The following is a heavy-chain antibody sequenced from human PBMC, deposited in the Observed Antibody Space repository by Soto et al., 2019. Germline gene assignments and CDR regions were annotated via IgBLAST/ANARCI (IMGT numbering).Heavy chain of an antibody. Sequence: QVQLVQSGAEVKKPGASVKVSCKASGYTFTSYGISWVRQAPGQGLEWMGWISAYNGNTNYAQKLQGRVTMTTDTSKRPAYMELRSLRSEDTRVYYGGRVGVYNSYDSSGYYSDAFGILGQGTMVTVSS. J-gene: IGHJ3*02. CDR1: GYTFTSYG. D-gene: IGHD3-22*01. CDR2: ISAYNGNT. CDR3: GRVGVYNSYDSSGYYSDAFGI. V-gene: IGHV1-18*01.